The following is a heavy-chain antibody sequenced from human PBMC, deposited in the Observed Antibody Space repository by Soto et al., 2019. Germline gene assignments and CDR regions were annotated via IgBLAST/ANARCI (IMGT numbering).Heavy chain of an antibody. V-gene: IGHV2-5*01. D-gene: IGHD3-3*02. CDR3: AHKGSLTISHAFDF. CDR2: ILWNDEK. Sequence: QSTLKESGPTLVKPTQTLTLTCAVSGFSLTASGVAVGWIRQPPGKALEWLAFILWNDEKRDNASMKTRITVTRDTSTSHIVLTMTNMDPDDTATYYCAHKGSLTISHAFDFGGRGTMVIVSS. J-gene: IGHJ3*01. CDR1: GFSLTASGVA.